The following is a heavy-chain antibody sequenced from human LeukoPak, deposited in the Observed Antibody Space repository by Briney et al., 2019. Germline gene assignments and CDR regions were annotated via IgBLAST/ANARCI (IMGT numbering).Heavy chain of an antibody. CDR3: ARTGWSGLWHYYYYMDV. CDR1: GYTFTSYG. J-gene: IGHJ6*03. V-gene: IGHV1-18*01. Sequence: ASVKVSCKASGYTFTSYGIRWVRPAPGQGLAWMGWISAYNGNTNYAQKLQGRVTMTTDTSTSTAYMELRSLRSDDTAVYYCARTGWSGLWHYYYYMDVWGKGTTVTVS. D-gene: IGHD3-3*01. CDR2: ISAYNGNT.